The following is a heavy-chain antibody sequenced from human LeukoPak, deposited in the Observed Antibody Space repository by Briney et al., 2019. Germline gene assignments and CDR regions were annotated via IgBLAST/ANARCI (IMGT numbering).Heavy chain of an antibody. J-gene: IGHJ4*02. D-gene: IGHD6-13*01. Sequence: SETLSLTCTVSGGSISSYYWNWIRQPPGKGLEWIGEINHSGSTNYNPSLKSRVTISVDTSKNQFSLKLSSVTAADTAVYYCARDSGAAAGTIFDYWGQGTLVTVSS. CDR2: INHSGST. CDR3: ARDSGAAAGTIFDY. V-gene: IGHV4-34*01. CDR1: GGSISSYY.